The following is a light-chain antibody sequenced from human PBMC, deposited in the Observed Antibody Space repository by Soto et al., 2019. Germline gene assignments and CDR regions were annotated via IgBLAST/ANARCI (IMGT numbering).Light chain of an antibody. CDR2: AAS. J-gene: IGKJ2*01. CDR3: RKYNSAPHT. Sequence: DIQMTQSPSSLSASVGDRVTITCRASQGISNYLAWYQQKPGKVPKLLIYAASTLQSGVPSRFSGSGSGTDVTLTISSRQPENVATYYCRKYNSAPHTFGQGTKLVIK. CDR1: QGISNY. V-gene: IGKV1-27*01.